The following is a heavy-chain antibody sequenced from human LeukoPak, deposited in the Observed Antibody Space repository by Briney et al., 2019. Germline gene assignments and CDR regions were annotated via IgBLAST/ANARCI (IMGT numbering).Heavy chain of an antibody. Sequence: PSGTLSLTCGVSGGSIDGSEWWTWARQSPGKGLAWIGEISHTGSAIYNPSLKSRVTISVDTSKNQFSLKLSSVTAADTAVYYCARKTKSGYSYGSLQFGWYFDLWGRGTLVTVSS. J-gene: IGHJ2*01. D-gene: IGHD5-18*01. CDR2: ISHTGSA. CDR1: GGSIDGSEW. V-gene: IGHV4-4*02. CDR3: ARKTKSGYSYGSLQFGWYFDL.